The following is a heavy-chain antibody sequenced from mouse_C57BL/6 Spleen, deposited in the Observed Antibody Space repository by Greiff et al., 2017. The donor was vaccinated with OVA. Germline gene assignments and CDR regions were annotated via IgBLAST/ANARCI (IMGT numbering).Heavy chain of an antibody. CDR3: TTIYYYGSSYFDV. J-gene: IGHJ1*03. CDR1: GFHFKDDY. CDR2: IDPESGGT. V-gene: IGHV14-4*01. D-gene: IGHD1-1*01. Sequence: EVQLQQSGAELVRPGASVKLSCTASGFHFKDDYMPWVQQRPEQGLEWIGWIDPESGGTEYASKFQGQATISADTSSNTAYLQLSSLTSEDTAVYYCTTIYYYGSSYFDVWGTGTTVTVSS.